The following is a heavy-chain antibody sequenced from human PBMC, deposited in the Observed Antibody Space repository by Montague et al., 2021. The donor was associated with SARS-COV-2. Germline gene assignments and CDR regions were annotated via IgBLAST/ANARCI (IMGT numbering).Heavy chain of an antibody. D-gene: IGHD3-22*01. CDR1: GGSISNYY. Sequence: SETLSLTCTVYGGSISNYYWSWIRQPPGKGLEWIGDSYHRGSINYNPSLKTRVTISVDTSKNQFSLKLNSVTAADTAVYYCARGIRSMNMAVVVLLGGIYDFDVWGQGTPVAVSS. CDR3: ARGIRSMNMAVVVLLGGIYDFDV. CDR2: SYHRGSI. V-gene: IGHV4-34*01. J-gene: IGHJ4*02.